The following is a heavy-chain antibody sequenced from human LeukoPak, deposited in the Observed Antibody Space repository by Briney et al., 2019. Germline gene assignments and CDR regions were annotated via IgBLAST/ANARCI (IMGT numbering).Heavy chain of an antibody. CDR2: ISSSGSTI. D-gene: IGHD3-9*01. CDR3: ARGGPNVLRYFDWGYFDY. CDR1: GFTFSDYY. V-gene: IGHV3-11*01. Sequence: GGSLRLSCAASGFTFSDYYMSWIRQAPGKGLEWVSYISSSGSTIYYADSVKGRFTISRDNAKNSLYLQMNSLRAEDTAVYYCARGGPNVLRYFDWGYFDYWGQGTLVTVSS. J-gene: IGHJ4*02.